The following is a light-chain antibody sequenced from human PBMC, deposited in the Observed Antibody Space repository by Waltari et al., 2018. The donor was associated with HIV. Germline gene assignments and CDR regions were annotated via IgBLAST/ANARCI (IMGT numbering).Light chain of an antibody. CDR2: DNY. CDR1: SSNIGNHY. CDR3: GTWDSSLSAGL. J-gene: IGLJ2*01. V-gene: IGLV1-51*01. Sequence: QSVLTQPPSVSAAPGQKVTISCSGSSSNIGNHYVSWYQQLPGTAPKLLIYDNYKRPSGIPERFSGSKSGTSATLGITGLQTGDEADYYCGTWDSSLSAGLFGGGTKLTVL.